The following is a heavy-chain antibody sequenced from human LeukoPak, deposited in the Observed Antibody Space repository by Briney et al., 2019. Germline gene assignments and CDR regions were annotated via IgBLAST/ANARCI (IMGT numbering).Heavy chain of an antibody. CDR1: GYTFTSYD. Sequence: ASVKVSCKASGYTFTSYDINWVRQATGQGLEWMGWMNPNSGNTGYAQKFQGRVTITRNTSINTVYMELSSLRSDDTAVYYCAKRGWPTHYYYMDVWGKGTTVTVSS. D-gene: IGHD2-15*01. V-gene: IGHV1-8*03. CDR3: AKRGWPTHYYYMDV. J-gene: IGHJ6*03. CDR2: MNPNSGNT.